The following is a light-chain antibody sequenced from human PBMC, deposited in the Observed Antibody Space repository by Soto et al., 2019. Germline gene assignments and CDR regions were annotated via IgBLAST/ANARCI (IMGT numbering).Light chain of an antibody. J-gene: IGKJ1*01. V-gene: IGKV3-20*01. Sequence: EIVLTQSPGTLSLSPGERATLSCSASQSVSSSYLAWYQQKPGQAPRPLIYGASSRATGIPDRFSGSGSGTDFTLTISRLEPEDFAVYYCQQYGSSPTFGQGTKVEIQ. CDR1: QSVSSSY. CDR3: QQYGSSPT. CDR2: GAS.